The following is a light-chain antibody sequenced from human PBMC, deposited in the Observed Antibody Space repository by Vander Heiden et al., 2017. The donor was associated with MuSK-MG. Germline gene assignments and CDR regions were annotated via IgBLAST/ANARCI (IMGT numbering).Light chain of an antibody. J-gene: IGKJ1*01. V-gene: IGKV1-39*01. CDR1: QRVSTY. CDR3: QQTFSTPRT. Sequence: DIHMTQSPSSLSASVGDRVTITCRASQRVSTYLKWYQQKPGKAPKLLIYAASSLQSGVPSRFSGSGSGTDFTLTISGLQFEDSATYYCQQTFSTPRTFGQGTKVEIK. CDR2: AAS.